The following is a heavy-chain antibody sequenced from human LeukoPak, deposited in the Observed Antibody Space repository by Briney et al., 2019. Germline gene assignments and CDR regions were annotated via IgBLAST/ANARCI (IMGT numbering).Heavy chain of an antibody. V-gene: IGHV1-69*13. Sequence: SVTVSCKASGGTFIIYAISWVRQAPGQGLEWMGGIIPIFGTANYAQKFQGRVTITADESTSTAYMELSSLRSEDTAVYYCARSSESYDSSGYYSYYFDYWGQGTLVTVSS. CDR3: ARSSESYDSSGYYSYYFDY. D-gene: IGHD3-22*01. CDR1: GGTFIIYA. J-gene: IGHJ4*02. CDR2: IIPIFGTA.